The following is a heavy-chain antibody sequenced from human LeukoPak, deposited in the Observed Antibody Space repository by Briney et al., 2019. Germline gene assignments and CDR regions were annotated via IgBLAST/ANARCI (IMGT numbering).Heavy chain of an antibody. J-gene: IGHJ4*02. V-gene: IGHV4-34*01. CDR2: INHSGST. D-gene: IGHD2-2*01. Sequence: GSLRLSCAASGFTFSSYGMHWVRQPPGKGLEWIGEINHSGSTNYNPSLKSRVTISVDTSKNQFSLKLSSVTAADTAVYYCARGAPPDPFDYWGQGTLVTVSS. CDR1: GFTFSSYG. CDR3: ARGAPPDPFDY.